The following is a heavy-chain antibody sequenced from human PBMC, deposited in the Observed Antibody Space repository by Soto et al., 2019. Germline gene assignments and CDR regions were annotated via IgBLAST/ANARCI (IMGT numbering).Heavy chain of an antibody. Sequence: GGSLRLSCAASGFTFSSYAMSWVRQAPGKGLEWVSAISGSGGSTYYADSVKGRFTISRDNSKNTLYLQMNSLRAEDTAVYYCAKGQRDSGYDWADYYYYMDVWGKGTTVTVSS. CDR1: GFTFSSYA. D-gene: IGHD5-12*01. CDR3: AKGQRDSGYDWADYYYYMDV. V-gene: IGHV3-23*01. J-gene: IGHJ6*03. CDR2: ISGSGGST.